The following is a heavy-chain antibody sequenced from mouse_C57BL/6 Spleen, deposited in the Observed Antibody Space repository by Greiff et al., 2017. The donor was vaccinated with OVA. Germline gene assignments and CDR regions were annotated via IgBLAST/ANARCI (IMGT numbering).Heavy chain of an antibody. CDR1: GFTFSSYA. D-gene: IGHD3-3*01. Sequence: EVKLVESGGGLVKPGGSLKLSCAASGFTFSSYAMSWVRQPPEKRLEWVATISDGGSYTYYPDNVKGRFTISRDNAKNNLYLQMSHLKSEDTAMYYCAREGDLYAMDYWGQGTSVTVSS. CDR2: ISDGGSYT. CDR3: AREGDLYAMDY. V-gene: IGHV5-4*01. J-gene: IGHJ4*01.